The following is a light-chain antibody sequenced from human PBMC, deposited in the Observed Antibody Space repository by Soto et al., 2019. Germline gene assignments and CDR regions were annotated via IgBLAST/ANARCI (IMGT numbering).Light chain of an antibody. CDR2: VAS. V-gene: IGKV3-15*01. CDR3: KQHNIWPPFP. J-gene: IGKJ1*01. CDR1: QSVSSN. Sequence: EIAMTQSPATLSVSPEERATLSCSASQSVSSNLAWYQQKPGQAPRLLMYVASTRATGLPDRFSGSGSGTDVTLTISSLQSEDFAVYSGKQHNIWPPFPLGRGTKEEIQ.